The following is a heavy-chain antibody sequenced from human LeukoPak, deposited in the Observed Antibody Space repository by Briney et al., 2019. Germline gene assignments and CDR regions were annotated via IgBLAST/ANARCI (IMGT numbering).Heavy chain of an antibody. CDR1: GGSFSGYY. D-gene: IGHD3-22*01. CDR2: INHSGST. Sequence: SETLSLTCAVYGGSFSGYYWSWIRQPPGKGLEWIGEINHSGSTNYNPSLKSRVTISVDTSKNQFSLKLSSVTAADTAVYYCARGDYYDSSGYLDYFDYWGQGTLVTVSS. V-gene: IGHV4-34*01. J-gene: IGHJ4*02. CDR3: ARGDYYDSSGYLDYFDY.